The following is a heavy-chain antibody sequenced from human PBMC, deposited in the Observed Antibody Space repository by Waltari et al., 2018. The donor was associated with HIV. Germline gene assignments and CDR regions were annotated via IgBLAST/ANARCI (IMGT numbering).Heavy chain of an antibody. J-gene: IGHJ4*02. CDR3: ARDGWGARGFYFDY. CDR2: ISSDSGYR. CDR1: VFTFSTYT. Sequence: EVHLVESGGGLVKPGGSLRLSCVVSVFTFSTYTINWVRPAPGKGLEWVSSISSDSGYRFYADSVKGRFTISRDNAKNSLYLQMSSLRVEDTAVYYCARDGWGARGFYFDYWGQGTLLTVSS. V-gene: IGHV3-21*01. D-gene: IGHD3-16*01.